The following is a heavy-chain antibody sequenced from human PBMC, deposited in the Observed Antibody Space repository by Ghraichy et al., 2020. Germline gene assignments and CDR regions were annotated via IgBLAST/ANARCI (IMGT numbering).Heavy chain of an antibody. Sequence: SETLSLTCTVSGGSISSSSYYWGWIRQPPGKGLEWIGSFYYGGSTYYSPSLKSRLTISLDTSKNQFSLKLRLVTASDTAVYYCATPNSGRLYYFDSWGQGTLVTVSS. CDR3: ATPNSGRLYYFDS. J-gene: IGHJ4*02. D-gene: IGHD1-26*01. CDR1: GGSISSSSYY. CDR2: FYYGGST. V-gene: IGHV4-39*01.